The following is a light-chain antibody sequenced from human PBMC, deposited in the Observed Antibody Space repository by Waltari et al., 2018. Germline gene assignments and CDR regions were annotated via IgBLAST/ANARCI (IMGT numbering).Light chain of an antibody. J-gene: IGKJ3*01. CDR1: QSLTSNY. V-gene: IGKV3-20*01. Sequence: EIVLTQYQGTMYLSQGERATLSCRASQSLTSNYLAWFQQKPGQAPRLLIYRASSRATGVPDRFSGSGSGTDFTLTINRLEPEDFAVYYCQQYGNLPFTFGPGTKVDIK. CDR2: RAS. CDR3: QQYGNLPFT.